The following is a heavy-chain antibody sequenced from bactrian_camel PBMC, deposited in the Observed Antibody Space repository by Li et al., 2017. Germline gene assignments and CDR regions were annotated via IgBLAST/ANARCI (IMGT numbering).Heavy chain of an antibody. CDR2: VNSAGSST. V-gene: IGHV3S40*01. CDR1: GFTYSTYC. J-gene: IGHJ7*01. D-gene: IGHD2*01. Sequence: DVQLVESGGGLVQAGGSLRLSCAASGFTYSTYCMGWFRQVPGKGLEWVSSVNSAGSSTYYVDSVKGRFTISRDNAKNTVYLQMNSLKHEDTAMYYCAKGGWFDGMDYWGKGTQVTVS.